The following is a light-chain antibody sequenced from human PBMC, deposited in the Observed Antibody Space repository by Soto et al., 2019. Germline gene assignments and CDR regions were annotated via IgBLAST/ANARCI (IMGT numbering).Light chain of an antibody. CDR3: QHYNSYSRT. CDR2: GAS. CDR1: QNVRSN. J-gene: IGKJ1*01. V-gene: IGKV3-15*01. Sequence: ETVMTQSPATLPVSPGKRATLSCRASQNVRSNLAWYQQKPGQPPRLLIYGASTRATGVPARFSGSGSGTEFTLTITRLQPDDFATYYCQHYNSYSRTFGQGTKVEV.